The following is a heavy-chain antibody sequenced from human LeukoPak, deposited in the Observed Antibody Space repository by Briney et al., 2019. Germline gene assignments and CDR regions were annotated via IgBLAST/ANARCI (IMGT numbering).Heavy chain of an antibody. CDR3: ARGPAMDEEYYYDSSGYYYVFGFDY. Sequence: GASVKVSCXASGYTFTSYYMHWVRQAPGQGLEWMGIINPSGGSTSYVQKFQGRVTMTRDTSTSTVYMELSSLRSEDTAVCYCARGPAMDEEYYYDSSGYYYVFGFDYWGQGTLVTVSS. CDR2: INPSGGST. CDR1: GYTFTSYY. J-gene: IGHJ4*02. V-gene: IGHV1-46*01. D-gene: IGHD3-22*01.